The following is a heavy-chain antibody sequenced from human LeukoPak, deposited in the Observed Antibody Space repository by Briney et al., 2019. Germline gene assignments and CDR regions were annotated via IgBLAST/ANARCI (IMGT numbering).Heavy chain of an antibody. CDR3: ASGWFHYYYYGMDV. V-gene: IGHV4-39*07. J-gene: IGHJ6*02. CDR1: GGSISSSSYY. CDR2: IYYSGST. D-gene: IGHD6-19*01. Sequence: PSETLSLTCTVSGGSISSSSYYWGWIRQPPGKGLEWIGSIYYSGSTYYNPSLKSRVTISVDTSKNQFSLKLSSVTAADTAVYYCASGWFHYYYYGMDVWGQGTTVTVSS.